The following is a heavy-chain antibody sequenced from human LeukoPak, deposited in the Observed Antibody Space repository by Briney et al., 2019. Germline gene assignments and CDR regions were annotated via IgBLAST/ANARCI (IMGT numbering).Heavy chain of an antibody. CDR1: GFTFSSYW. Sequence: PGGSLRLSCAASGFTFSSYWMHWVRQAPGKGLVWVSRINTDGSSTSYADSVKGRFTISRDNAKNTLYLQMNSLRAEDTAVYYCARVATPQALEADYWGQGTLVTVSS. CDR3: ARVATPQALEADY. V-gene: IGHV3-74*01. D-gene: IGHD5-24*01. CDR2: INTDGSST. J-gene: IGHJ4*02.